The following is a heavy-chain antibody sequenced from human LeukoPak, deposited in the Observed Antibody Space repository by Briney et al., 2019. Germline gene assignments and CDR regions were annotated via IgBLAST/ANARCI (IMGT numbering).Heavy chain of an antibody. CDR2: IWYDGSNK. V-gene: IGHV3-30*19. Sequence: GGSLRLSCAASGFPFSGSGMHWVRQAPGKGLEWVAVIWYDGSNKYYADSVKGRFTISRDNSKNTLYLQMNSLRAEDTAVYYCARDGGLAPVDYWGQGTLVTVSS. CDR3: ARDGGLAPVDY. CDR1: GFPFSGSG. D-gene: IGHD3-16*01. J-gene: IGHJ4*02.